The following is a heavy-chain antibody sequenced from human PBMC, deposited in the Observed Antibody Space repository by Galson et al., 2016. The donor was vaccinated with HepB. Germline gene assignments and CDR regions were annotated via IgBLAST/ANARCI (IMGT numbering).Heavy chain of an antibody. J-gene: IGHJ6*02. CDR2: INHSGRT. Sequence: SETLSLTCAVYGGSLSSYLWSWIRQSPGKGLEWIGEINHSGRTTYNPSLKNRVTISLDKSKKQSSLKVSSLTAADTAVYYCARGVSVVPPPEFVIRREYYYGLDVWGQGTTVTVSS. CDR1: GGSLSSYL. D-gene: IGHD2-2*01. CDR3: ARGVSVVPPPEFVIRREYYYGLDV. V-gene: IGHV4-34*01.